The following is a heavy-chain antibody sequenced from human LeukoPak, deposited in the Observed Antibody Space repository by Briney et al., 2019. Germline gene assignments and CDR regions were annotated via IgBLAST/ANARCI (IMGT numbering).Heavy chain of an antibody. V-gene: IGHV1-8*01. D-gene: IGHD3-3*01. CDR3: ARARITIFGVVNYYYYGMDV. CDR2: MNPNSGNT. J-gene: IGHJ6*02. Sequence: ASVKVSCKASGYTFTSYDINWVRQATRQGLEWMGWMNPNSGNTGYAQKFQGRVTMTRNTSISTAYMELSSLRSADTAVYYCARARITIFGVVNYYYYGMDVWGQGTTVTVSS. CDR1: GYTFTSYD.